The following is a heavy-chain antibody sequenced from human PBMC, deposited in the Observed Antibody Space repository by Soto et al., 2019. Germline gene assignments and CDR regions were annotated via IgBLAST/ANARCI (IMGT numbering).Heavy chain of an antibody. CDR3: AKDYRRACDWLRVGDASDI. J-gene: IGHJ3*02. D-gene: IGHD5-12*01. CDR2: ISYDGSNK. V-gene: IGHV3-30*18. CDR1: GFTFSSYG. Sequence: QVQLVESGGGVVQPGRSLRLSCAASGFTFSSYGMHWVRQAPGKGLEWVAVISYDGSNKYYADSVQGRFTISRDTSKNRVYLQMTSLRAEERAIYYCAKDYRRACDWLRVGDASDIWGQATMVTVSA.